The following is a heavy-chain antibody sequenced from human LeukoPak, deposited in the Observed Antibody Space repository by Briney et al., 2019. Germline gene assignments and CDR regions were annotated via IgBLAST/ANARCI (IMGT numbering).Heavy chain of an antibody. CDR1: GFTFSSYW. D-gene: IGHD3-10*01. V-gene: IGHV3-7*01. J-gene: IGHJ4*02. CDR3: ARDGRRPRALWFGELLSKGFDY. Sequence: AGGSLRLSCAASGFTFSSYWMSWVRQAPGKGLEWVANIKQDGSEKYYVDSVKGRFTISRDNAKNSLYLQMNSLRAEDTAVYYCARDGRRPRALWFGELLSKGFDYWGQGTLVTVSS. CDR2: IKQDGSEK.